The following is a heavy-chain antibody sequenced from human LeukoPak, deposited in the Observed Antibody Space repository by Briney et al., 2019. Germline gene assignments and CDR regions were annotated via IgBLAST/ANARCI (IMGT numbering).Heavy chain of an antibody. D-gene: IGHD3-10*01. V-gene: IGHV3-23*01. Sequence: PGGSLRLSCAASGFTFTTYPMSWVRQAPGKGLEWVSAISASGGGTYYADSVKGRFTISRDNSRSTVFLQMSSLRAEDTAVYYCAKDLLTYYYGSGSYSAFDYWGQGTLVTVSS. CDR1: GFTFTTYP. CDR3: AKDLLTYYYGSGSYSAFDY. J-gene: IGHJ4*02. CDR2: ISASGGGT.